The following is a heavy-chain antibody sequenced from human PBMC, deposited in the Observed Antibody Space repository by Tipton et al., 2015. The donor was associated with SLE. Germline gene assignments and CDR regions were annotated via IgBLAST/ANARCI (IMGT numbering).Heavy chain of an antibody. CDR3: ARVVYSFSDAFDI. V-gene: IGHV4-59*01. CDR1: GGSISGYY. CDR2: IYESGNS. D-gene: IGHD6-13*01. J-gene: IGHJ3*02. Sequence: LRLSCTVSGGSISGYYWSWIRQPPGKGLEWIGNIYESGNSNYNPSLKSRVTISVDASKNQFSLRLTSLTAADTAVYYCARVVYSFSDAFDIWGQGTLVTVSS.